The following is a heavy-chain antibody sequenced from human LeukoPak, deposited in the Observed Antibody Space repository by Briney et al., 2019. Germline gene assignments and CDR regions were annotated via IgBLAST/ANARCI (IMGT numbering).Heavy chain of an antibody. D-gene: IGHD5-12*01. Sequence: PGGSLRLSCAASGFTFSSYAMHWVRQALGKGLEYVSAISSNGGSTYYANSVKGRFTISRDNSKNTLYLQMGSLRAEDMAVYYCATAHGGYESGYWGQGTLVTVSS. CDR3: ATAHGGYESGY. CDR1: GFTFSSYA. V-gene: IGHV3-64*01. J-gene: IGHJ4*02. CDR2: ISSNGGST.